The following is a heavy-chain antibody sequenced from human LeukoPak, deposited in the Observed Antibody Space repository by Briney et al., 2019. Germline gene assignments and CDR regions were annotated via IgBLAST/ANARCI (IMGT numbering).Heavy chain of an antibody. D-gene: IGHD3-10*01. CDR2: INHSGST. CDR3: ARGGRGVTEPYYYYYYMDV. V-gene: IGHV4-34*01. J-gene: IGHJ6*03. Sequence: PSETLSLTCAVYGGSFSGYYWSWIRQPPGKGLEWIGEINHSGSTNYNPSLKSRVTISVDTSKNQFSLKLSSVTAADTAVYYCARGGRGVTEPYYYYYYMDVWGKGTTVTISS. CDR1: GGSFSGYY.